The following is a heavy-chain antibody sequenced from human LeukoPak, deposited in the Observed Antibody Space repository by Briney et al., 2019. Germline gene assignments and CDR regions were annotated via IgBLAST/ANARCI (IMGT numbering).Heavy chain of an antibody. CDR1: GGSISSGGYS. CDR2: IYHSGST. V-gene: IGHV4-30-2*01. CDR3: ARDLWDSGFGLDY. J-gene: IGHJ4*02. D-gene: IGHD5-12*01. Sequence: SETLSLTCAVSGGSISSGGYSWSWIRQPPGKGLEWIGYIYHSGSTYYNPSLKSRVTISVDRSKNQFSLKLSSVTAADTAVYYCARDLWDSGFGLDYWGQGTLVTVSS.